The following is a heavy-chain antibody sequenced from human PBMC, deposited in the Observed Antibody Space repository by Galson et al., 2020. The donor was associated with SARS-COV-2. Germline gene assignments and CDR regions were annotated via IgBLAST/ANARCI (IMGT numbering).Heavy chain of an antibody. CDR1: GYRFTSYW. CDR2: VFPGDSET. Sequence: GESLKISCQASGYRFTSYWIGWVRQMPGKGLEWMGIVFPGDSETRYSPSFQGQVTISADKSISTAYLQWSSLKASDTAMYYCARHTADCSNGICYADYYHGRDVWGQGTAVTVS. CDR3: ARHTADCSNGICYADYYHGRDV. V-gene: IGHV5-51*01. J-gene: IGHJ6*02. D-gene: IGHD2-8*01.